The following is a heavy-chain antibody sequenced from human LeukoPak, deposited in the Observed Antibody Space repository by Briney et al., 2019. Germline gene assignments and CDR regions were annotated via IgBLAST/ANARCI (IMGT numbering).Heavy chain of an antibody. Sequence: ASVKVSCKVSGYTLTELSMHWVRQAPGKGLEWMGGFDPEDGETIYAQKFQGRVTMTEDTSTDTAYMELSSLRSEDTAVYYCARGPRSAYDSSGYWFDYWGQGTLVTVSS. CDR2: FDPEDGET. CDR3: ARGPRSAYDSSGYWFDY. D-gene: IGHD3-22*01. J-gene: IGHJ4*02. CDR1: GYTLTELS. V-gene: IGHV1-24*01.